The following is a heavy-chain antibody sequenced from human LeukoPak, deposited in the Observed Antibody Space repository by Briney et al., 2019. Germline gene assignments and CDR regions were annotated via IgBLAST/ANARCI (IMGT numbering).Heavy chain of an antibody. CDR1: GYTFTSYA. D-gene: IGHD2-2*01. V-gene: IGHV1-8*01. CDR2: MNPNSGNT. Sequence: ASVKVSCKASGYTFTSYAINWVRQATGQGPGWMGWMNPNSGNTGYAQKFQGRVTMTRNTSISTAYMELGSLRSENTAVYYCARRGPDCSSTSCYASYYYYYGMDVWGQGTTVTVSS. J-gene: IGHJ6*02. CDR3: ARRGPDCSSTSCYASYYYYYGMDV.